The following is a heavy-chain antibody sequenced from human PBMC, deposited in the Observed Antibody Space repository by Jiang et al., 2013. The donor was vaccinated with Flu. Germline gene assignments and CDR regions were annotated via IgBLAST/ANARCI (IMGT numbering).Heavy chain of an antibody. V-gene: IGHV2-5*02. J-gene: IGHJ4*02. D-gene: IGHD5-18*01. CDR1: GFSLSTSGVG. Sequence: PTQTLTLTCTFSGFSLSTSGVGVGWVRQPPGKALEWLALIYWDDKKRYSPSLESRLTITKDTSRNQVVLTMINMDPVDTATYYCARIRRIRHLNYFDYWGQGTLVTVSS. CDR3: ARIRRIRHLNYFDY. CDR2: IYWDDKK.